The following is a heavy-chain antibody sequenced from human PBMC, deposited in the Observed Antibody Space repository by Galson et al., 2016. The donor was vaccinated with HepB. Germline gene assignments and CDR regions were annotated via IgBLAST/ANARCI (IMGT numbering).Heavy chain of an antibody. CDR2: ISYDGSNK. CDR1: GFTFSSYG. Sequence: SLRLSCAASGFTFSSYGMHWVRQAPGKGLEWVAAISYDGSNKYYADSVKGRFTISRDNSKNTLYLQMNSLRAEDTAVYYCAKDTARYCSSTSCSYGMDVWGQGTTVTVSS. CDR3: AKDTARYCSSTSCSYGMDV. V-gene: IGHV3-30*18. J-gene: IGHJ6*02. D-gene: IGHD2-2*01.